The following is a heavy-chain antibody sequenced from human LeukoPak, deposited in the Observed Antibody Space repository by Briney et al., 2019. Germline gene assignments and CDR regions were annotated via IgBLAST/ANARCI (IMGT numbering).Heavy chain of an antibody. Sequence: ASVKVSCKASGGTFSSYAISWVRQAPGQGLGWMGRIIPILGIANYAQKFQGRVAITADKSTSTAYMELSSLRSEDTAVYYCARDWDIVVVPAAIRNYYYGMDVWGQGTTVTVSS. CDR2: IIPILGIA. V-gene: IGHV1-69*04. D-gene: IGHD2-2*02. CDR3: ARDWDIVVVPAAIRNYYYGMDV. CDR1: GGTFSSYA. J-gene: IGHJ6*02.